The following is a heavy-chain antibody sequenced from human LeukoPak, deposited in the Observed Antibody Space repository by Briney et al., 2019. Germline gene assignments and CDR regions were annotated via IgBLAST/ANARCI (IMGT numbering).Heavy chain of an antibody. Sequence: LSLTXTVSGGSISSYYWSWIRQPPGKGLEWIGYIYYSGSTNYNPSLKSRVTISVDTSKNQFSLKLSSVTAADTAVYYCARDEEGEGFDYWGQGTLVTVSS. V-gene: IGHV4-59*01. CDR1: GGSISSYY. CDR3: ARDEEGEGFDY. D-gene: IGHD1-26*01. J-gene: IGHJ4*02. CDR2: IYYSGST.